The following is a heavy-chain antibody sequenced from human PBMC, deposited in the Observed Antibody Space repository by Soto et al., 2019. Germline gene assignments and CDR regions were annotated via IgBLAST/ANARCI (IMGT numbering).Heavy chain of an antibody. CDR3: AIDCSGGRGYFDY. D-gene: IGHD2-15*01. V-gene: IGHV5-10-1*01. J-gene: IGHJ4*02. CDR2: IDPSDSYT. Sequence: PGESLKISGKGSGYSFTSHCISWVLQMPWKGLEWMGRIDPSDSYTNYSPSFQGHVTISADKSISTAYLQWSSLKASDTAMYYCAIDCSGGRGYFDYWGQGTLVTVSS. CDR1: GYSFTSHC.